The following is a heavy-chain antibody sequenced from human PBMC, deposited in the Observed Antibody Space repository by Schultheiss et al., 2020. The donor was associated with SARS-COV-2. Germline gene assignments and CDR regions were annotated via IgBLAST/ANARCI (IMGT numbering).Heavy chain of an antibody. V-gene: IGHV3-33*08. CDR1: GFTFSSYG. J-gene: IGHJ4*02. Sequence: GGSLRLSCAASGFTFSSYGMHWVRQAPGKGMEWVAVIWYDGINKYYADSVKGRFTISRDNSKNTLYLQMNSLRAEDTAVYYCARGTNYRDDWGRGALFTVSS. CDR3: ARGTNYRDD. CDR2: IWYDGINK. D-gene: IGHD4/OR15-4a*01.